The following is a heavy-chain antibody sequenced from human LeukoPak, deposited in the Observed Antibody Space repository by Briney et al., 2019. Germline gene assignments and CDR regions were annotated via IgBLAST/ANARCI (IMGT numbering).Heavy chain of an antibody. CDR1: GGSLSGFY. J-gene: IGHJ3*02. Sequence: SETLSLTCAVYGGSLSGFYWSWIRQPPGNGLEWIGETSHGGSTSYSTSLKSRVSISVDKSKNQFSLKLSSVTAADTAVYYCARGSAFDIWGQGTMVTVSS. CDR3: ARGSAFDI. V-gene: IGHV4-34*01. CDR2: TSHGGST.